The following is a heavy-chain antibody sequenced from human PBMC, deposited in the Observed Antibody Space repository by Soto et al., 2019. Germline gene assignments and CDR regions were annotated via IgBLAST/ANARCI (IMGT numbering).Heavy chain of an antibody. D-gene: IGHD1-26*01. V-gene: IGHV3-48*02. CDR1: GFTFSSYS. CDR2: ISSSSSTI. Sequence: EVQLVESGGGLVQPGGSLRLSCAASGFTFSSYSMNWVRQAPGKGLEWVSYISSSSSTIYYADSVKGRFTISRDNAKNSLYLQMNSLRDEDTAVYYCARDSGGPLGATKDYYGMDVWGQGTTVTVSS. J-gene: IGHJ6*02. CDR3: ARDSGGPLGATKDYYGMDV.